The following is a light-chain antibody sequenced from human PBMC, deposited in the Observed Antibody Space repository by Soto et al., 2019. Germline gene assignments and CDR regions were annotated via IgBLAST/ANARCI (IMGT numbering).Light chain of an antibody. CDR1: QSVSSH. J-gene: IGKJ5*01. CDR2: DAS. Sequence: SSATRSLSPGEGATVSCRASQSVSSHLAWYQQKPGQAPRLLISDASTRATVIPARFSGSGSGTEFTLAVSSLQSEDFAVYYCQQYIKWPIAFGQGTRLEIK. CDR3: QQYIKWPIA. V-gene: IGKV3-15*01.